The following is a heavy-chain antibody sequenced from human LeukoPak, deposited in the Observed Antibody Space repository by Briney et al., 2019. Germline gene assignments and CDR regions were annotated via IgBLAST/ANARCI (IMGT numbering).Heavy chain of an antibody. J-gene: IGHJ1*01. CDR3: ARSRAYYYDSSGYSEYFQH. CDR1: GYIFSDYY. V-gene: IGHV1-2*02. CDR2: INPNSGGT. Sequence: ASVKVSCKASGYIFSDYYMHWVRQAPGQGLEWMGWINPNSGGTNYAQKFQGRVTMTRDTSISTAYMELSRLRSDDTAVYYCARSRAYYYDSSGYSEYFQHWGQGTLVTVSS. D-gene: IGHD3-22*01.